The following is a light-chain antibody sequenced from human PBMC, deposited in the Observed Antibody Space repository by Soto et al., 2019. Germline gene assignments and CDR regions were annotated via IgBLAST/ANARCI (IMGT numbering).Light chain of an antibody. CDR2: DVS. J-gene: IGLJ1*01. V-gene: IGLV2-14*03. CDR3: SSYTTSNTRQIV. Sequence: LTQPASVSGSPGQSITISYTGTSSDVGGYNYVSWYQHHPGKAPKLMIYDVSNRPSGVSNRFSGSKSGNTASLTISGLQPEDEADYYCSSYTTSNTRQIVVGTGTKVTVL. CDR1: SSDVGGYNY.